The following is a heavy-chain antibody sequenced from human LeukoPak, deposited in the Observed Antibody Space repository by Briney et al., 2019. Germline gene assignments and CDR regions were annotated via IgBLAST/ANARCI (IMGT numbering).Heavy chain of an antibody. D-gene: IGHD4-17*01. CDR2: IYYSGST. CDR3: ARVLTTVSNWFDP. Sequence: SQTLSLTCTVSGGSISSGGYYWSWIRQHPGKGLEWIGYIYYSGSTYYNPSLKSRVTISVDTSKNQFSLKLSSVTAADTAVYYCARVLTTVSNWFDPWGQGTLVTVPS. V-gene: IGHV4-31*03. J-gene: IGHJ5*02. CDR1: GGSISSGGYY.